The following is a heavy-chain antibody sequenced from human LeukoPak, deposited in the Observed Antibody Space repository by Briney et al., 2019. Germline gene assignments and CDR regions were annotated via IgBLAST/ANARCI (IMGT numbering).Heavy chain of an antibody. D-gene: IGHD4-11*01. CDR1: GFTFRHYY. Sequence: GGSLRLSCVTSGFTFRHYYMTWIRQAPGKGLEWVSYISGTGNNKYYADSVKGRFTISRDNAQNSLYLQMSSLRAEDTAVYYCAKYSPTVLTGLFDYWGQGTLVTVSS. CDR3: AKYSPTVLTGLFDY. V-gene: IGHV3-11*01. J-gene: IGHJ4*02. CDR2: ISGTGNNK.